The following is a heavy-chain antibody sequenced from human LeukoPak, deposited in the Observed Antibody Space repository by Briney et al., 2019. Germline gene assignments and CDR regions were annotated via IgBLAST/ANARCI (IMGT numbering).Heavy chain of an antibody. Sequence: GGSLRLSCAASGFTFSGYRMNWVRQAPGKGLEWVSSICSGSSYIYYADSVKGRFTISRENAENSLNLQMNSLRAEDTAVYYCARDKSLHYDSSGYKIDVFDIWGQGTMVTVSS. CDR3: ARDKSLHYDSSGYKIDVFDI. J-gene: IGHJ3*02. CDR2: ICSGSSYI. V-gene: IGHV3-21*01. D-gene: IGHD3-22*01. CDR1: GFTFSGYR.